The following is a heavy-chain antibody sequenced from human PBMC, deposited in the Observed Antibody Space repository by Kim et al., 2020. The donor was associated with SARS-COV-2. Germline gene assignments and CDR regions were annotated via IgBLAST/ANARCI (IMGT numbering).Heavy chain of an antibody. CDR1: GYTFTSYG. Sequence: ASVKVSCKASGYTFTSYGISWVRQAPGQGLEWMGWISAYNGNTNYAQKLQGRVTMTTDTSTSTAYMELRSLRSDDTAVYYCARDHDLDTAMVRHSDYWGQGTLVTVSS. V-gene: IGHV1-18*01. J-gene: IGHJ4*02. D-gene: IGHD5-18*01. CDR2: ISAYNGNT. CDR3: ARDHDLDTAMVRHSDY.